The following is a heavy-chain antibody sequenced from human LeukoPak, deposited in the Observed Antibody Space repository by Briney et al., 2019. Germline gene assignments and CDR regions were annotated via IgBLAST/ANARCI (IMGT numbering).Heavy chain of an antibody. D-gene: IGHD2-2*01. CDR3: ARGPAAIHP. CDR2: ILHNGAT. CDR1: GYSLTNHF. V-gene: IGHV4-34*12. Sequence: SETLSLTCDVYGYSLTNHFWIWLRQPPGKGLEWIGEILHNGATNYNPSLKSRVTISVDTSKNQFFLKLSSVTAADTAVYYCARGPAAIHPWGQGTLVTVSS. J-gene: IGHJ5*02.